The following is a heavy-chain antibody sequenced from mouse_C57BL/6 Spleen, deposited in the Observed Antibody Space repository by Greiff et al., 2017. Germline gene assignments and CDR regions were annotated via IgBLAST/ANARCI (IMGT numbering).Heavy chain of an antibody. Sequence: QVQLQQPGAELVMPGASVKLSCKASGYTFTSYWMHWVKQRPGQGLEWIGAIDPSDSYTNYNQKFKGKATLTVDKSSSTAYMQLSRLTSEDSAVYYCAIPTVVAYYFDCWGQGTTLTVSS. CDR2: IDPSDSYT. V-gene: IGHV1-69*01. CDR3: AIPTVVAYYFDC. D-gene: IGHD1-1*01. CDR1: GYTFTSYW. J-gene: IGHJ2*01.